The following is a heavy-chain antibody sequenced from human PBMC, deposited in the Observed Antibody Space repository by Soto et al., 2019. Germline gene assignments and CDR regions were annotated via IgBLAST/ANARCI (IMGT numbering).Heavy chain of an antibody. J-gene: IGHJ6*02. CDR1: GYTFTTYD. CDR2: MSPNSGAT. D-gene: IGHD1-1*01. V-gene: IGHV1-8*01. Sequence: QVQLVQSGAEVTKPGASVKVSCKASGYTFTTYDINWVRQATGQGLEWLGWMSPNSGATGYAQKFQGRVTMIRDTSMTTAYMELSNLRSEDTAMYYCARGVDAGVDVWGQGTTVTVSS. CDR3: ARGVDAGVDV.